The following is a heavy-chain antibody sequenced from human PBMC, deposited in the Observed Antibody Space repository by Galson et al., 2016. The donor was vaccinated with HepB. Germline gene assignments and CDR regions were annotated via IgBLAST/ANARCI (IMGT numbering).Heavy chain of an antibody. CDR1: GYTFTTYD. D-gene: IGHD3-3*01. J-gene: IGHJ3*02. CDR3: ARFRSYDFWTKSFDI. CDR2: MDPNSGFA. Sequence: SVKVSCKASGYTFTTYDINWVRQAPGQGLEWMGWMDPNSGFAGYAPKFQGRVTLTRDSSINTAYRELSGLTSEATAVFYCARFRSYDFWTKSFDIWGQGTVVTVSS. V-gene: IGHV1-8*01.